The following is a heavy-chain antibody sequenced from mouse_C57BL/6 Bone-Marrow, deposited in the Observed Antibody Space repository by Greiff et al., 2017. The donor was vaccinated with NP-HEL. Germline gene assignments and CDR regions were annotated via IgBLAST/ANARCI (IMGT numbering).Heavy chain of an antibody. V-gene: IGHV1-36*01. CDR3: ARGANFDY. Sequence: VKLQQSGPVLVKPGPSVKLSCQASGFTFTDYSMHWVKQSHGKSLEWIGFVYPCYGGNHYDQKFKGQATLTVDTATSTAYMELNSLTSEDSAVYYCARGANFDYWGQGTTLTVSS. CDR1: GFTFTDYS. D-gene: IGHD3-1*01. J-gene: IGHJ2*01. CDR2: VYPCYGGN.